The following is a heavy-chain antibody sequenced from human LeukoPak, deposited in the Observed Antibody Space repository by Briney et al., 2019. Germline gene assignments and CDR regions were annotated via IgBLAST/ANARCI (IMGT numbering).Heavy chain of an antibody. CDR1: GFTFSSYS. CDR3: ASIGYCSSTSCADY. V-gene: IGHV3-48*02. Sequence: QAGGSLRLSCAASGFTFSSYSMNWVRQAPGKGLEWVSYISSSSTIYYADSVKGRFTISRDNAKNSLYLQMNSLRDEDTAVYYCASIGYCSSTSCADYWGQGTLVTVSS. J-gene: IGHJ4*02. CDR2: ISSSSTI. D-gene: IGHD2-2*01.